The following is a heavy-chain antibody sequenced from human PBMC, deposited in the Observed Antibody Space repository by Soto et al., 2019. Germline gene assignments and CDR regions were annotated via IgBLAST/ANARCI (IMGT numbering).Heavy chain of an antibody. CDR3: AKVLRKGSALDFDY. Sequence: QVQLVQSGAELKKPGASVKVSCKASGYTFSNYDMNWVRQATGQGPEWIGWVNPNNGDTGYAQKLQGRVTLTADISTTTAYMELTSLRSGDTAIYYCAKVLRKGSALDFDYWGQGTLITVSS. CDR2: VNPNNGDT. J-gene: IGHJ4*02. D-gene: IGHD3-10*01. V-gene: IGHV1-8*01. CDR1: GYTFSNYD.